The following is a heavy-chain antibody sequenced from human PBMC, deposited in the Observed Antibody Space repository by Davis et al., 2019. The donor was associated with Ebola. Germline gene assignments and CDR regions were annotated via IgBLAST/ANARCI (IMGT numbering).Heavy chain of an antibody. Sequence: AASVKVSCKVSDYTLPELSIHWVRQAPGQGLEWMGRINPNSGGTNYAQKFQGRVTMTRDTSISTAYMELSRLRSDDTAVYYCAREGKYSSGWYSGWFDPWGQGTLVTVSS. D-gene: IGHD6-19*01. CDR3: AREGKYSSGWYSGWFDP. CDR2: INPNSGGT. CDR1: DYTLPELS. J-gene: IGHJ5*02. V-gene: IGHV1-2*06.